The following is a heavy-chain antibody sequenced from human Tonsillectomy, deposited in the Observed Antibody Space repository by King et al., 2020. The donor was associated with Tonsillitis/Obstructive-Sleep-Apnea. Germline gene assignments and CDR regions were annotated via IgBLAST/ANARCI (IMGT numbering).Heavy chain of an antibody. CDR2: IIPIFGTA. Sequence: QLVQSGAEVKKPGSSVKVSCKASGGTFSSYAISWGRQAPGQGLEWMGGIIPIFGTANYAQKFQGRVTITADESTGTAYMGLSSLRSEDTAVYYCARDPNDFWSGYYRVNWFDPWGQGTLVTVSS. CDR1: GGTFSSYA. J-gene: IGHJ5*02. CDR3: ARDPNDFWSGYYRVNWFDP. D-gene: IGHD3-3*01. V-gene: IGHV1-69*01.